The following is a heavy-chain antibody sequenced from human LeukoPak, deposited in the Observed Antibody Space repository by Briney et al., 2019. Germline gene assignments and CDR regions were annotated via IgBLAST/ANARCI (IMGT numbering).Heavy chain of an antibody. CDR2: INYSGST. J-gene: IGHJ4*02. V-gene: IGHV4-59*01. Sequence: PSETLSLTCTVSGGSISSYYWSWIRQPPGKGLEWIGYINYSGSTTYNPSLKSRVTISLDMSKNQFSLKLNSVTAADTAVYYCARLEYYYDSSGYKNRATFDYWGQGTLVTVSS. CDR1: GGSISSYY. CDR3: ARLEYYYDSSGYKNRATFDY. D-gene: IGHD3-22*01.